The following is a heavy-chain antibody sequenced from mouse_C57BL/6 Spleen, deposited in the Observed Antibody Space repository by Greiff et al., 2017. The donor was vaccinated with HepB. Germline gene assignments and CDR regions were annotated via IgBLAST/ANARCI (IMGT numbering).Heavy chain of an antibody. V-gene: IGHV1-72*01. CDR1: GYTFTSYW. CDR3: ARSGYGNYLGAMDY. CDR2: IDPNSGGT. J-gene: IGHJ4*01. D-gene: IGHD2-10*02. Sequence: QVQLKQPGAELVKPGASVKLSCKASGYTFTSYWMHWVKQRPGRGLEWIGRIDPNSGGTKYNEKFKSKATLTVDKPSSTAYMQLSSLTSEDSAVYYCARSGYGNYLGAMDYWGQGTSVTVSS.